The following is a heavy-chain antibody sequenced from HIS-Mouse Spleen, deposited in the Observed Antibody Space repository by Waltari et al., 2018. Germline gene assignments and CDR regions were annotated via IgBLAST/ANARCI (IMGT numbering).Heavy chain of an antibody. Sequence: QVQLVQSGAEVKKPGSSVKVSCKASGGTFSSYAISWVRQAPGQGLEWMGMNIPILGIANYAQKFQGRVTITADKSTSTAYMELSSLRSEDTAVYYCARHPEIAAAVGAFDIWGQGTMVTVSS. D-gene: IGHD6-13*01. CDR3: ARHPEIAAAVGAFDI. CDR2: NIPILGIA. V-gene: IGHV1-69*04. J-gene: IGHJ3*02. CDR1: GGTFSSYA.